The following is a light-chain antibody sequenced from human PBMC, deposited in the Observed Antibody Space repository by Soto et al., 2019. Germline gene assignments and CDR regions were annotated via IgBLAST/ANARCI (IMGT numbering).Light chain of an antibody. CDR1: SGSIASNY. CDR2: EDN. J-gene: IGLJ2*01. V-gene: IGLV6-57*02. CDR3: QSYDSSNVV. Sequence: NFMLTHPHSVSESPRKTVTISCTGSSGSIASNYVQWYQQRPGSAPTTVIYEDNQRPSGVPDRFSGSIDSSSNSASLTISGLKTEDEADYYCQSYDSSNVVFGGGTKLTVL.